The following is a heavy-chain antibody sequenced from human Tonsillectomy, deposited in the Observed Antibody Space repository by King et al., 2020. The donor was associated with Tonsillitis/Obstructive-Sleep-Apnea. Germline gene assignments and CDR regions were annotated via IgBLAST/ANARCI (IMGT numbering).Heavy chain of an antibody. V-gene: IGHV3-30*04. D-gene: IGHD2-2*01. J-gene: IGHJ5*02. Sequence: VQLVESGGGVVQPGRSLRLSCAASGFTFSSYAMHWVRQAPGKGLEWVAVISYDGSSKYYADSVKGRFTISRDNSKNTLYLQMNSLRAEDTAVYYCARDRVHWYQLLLGDNWFDPWGQGTLVTVSS. CDR1: GFTFSSYA. CDR3: ARDRVHWYQLLLGDNWFDP. CDR2: ISYDGSSK.